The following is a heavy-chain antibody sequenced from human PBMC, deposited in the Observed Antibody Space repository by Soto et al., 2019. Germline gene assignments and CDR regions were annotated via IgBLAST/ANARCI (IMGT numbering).Heavy chain of an antibody. CDR2: IIPIFGTA. D-gene: IGHD3-10*01. Sequence: SVKFSCKASGGTLSSCAISWVRQAPGQGLDWMGGIIPIFGTANYAQKFQGRVTITADESTSTAYMELSSLRSEDTAVYYCASGPDMVRGVADYYGMDYWGQGILDTVSS. CDR1: GGTLSSCA. J-gene: IGHJ4*02. CDR3: ASGPDMVRGVADYYGMDY. V-gene: IGHV1-69*13.